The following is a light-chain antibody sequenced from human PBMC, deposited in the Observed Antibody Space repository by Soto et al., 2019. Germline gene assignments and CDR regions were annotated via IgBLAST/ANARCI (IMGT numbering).Light chain of an antibody. Sequence: QSALTQPASVPGSPGQSITISCTGTSSDFGGYNYVSWYQQHPGKAPKLMIYDVSNRPSGVSNRFSGSKSGNTASLTISGLQAEDEADYYCSSYTSSSTLGVFGTGTKVTVL. CDR2: DVS. V-gene: IGLV2-14*01. J-gene: IGLJ1*01. CDR3: SSYTSSSTLGV. CDR1: SSDFGGYNY.